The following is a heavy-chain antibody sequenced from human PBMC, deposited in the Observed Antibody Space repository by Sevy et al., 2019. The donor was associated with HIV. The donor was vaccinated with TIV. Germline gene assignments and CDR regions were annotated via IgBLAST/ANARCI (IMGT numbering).Heavy chain of an antibody. V-gene: IGHV1-24*01. D-gene: IGHD3-3*01. Sequence: ASVKVSCKVSGYTLTELSMHWVRQAPGKGLEWMGGFDPEDSKTIHAQKFRGRVTMTEDTFTDTAYMELSSLGSEDTAVYYCATDRPGASGYPAILSAFDIWGQGTMVTVSS. CDR3: ATDRPGASGYPAILSAFDI. CDR1: GYTLTELS. CDR2: FDPEDSKT. J-gene: IGHJ3*02.